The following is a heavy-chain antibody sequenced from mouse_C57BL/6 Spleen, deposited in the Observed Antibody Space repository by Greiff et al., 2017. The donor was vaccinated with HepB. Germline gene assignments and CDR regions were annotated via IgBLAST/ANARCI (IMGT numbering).Heavy chain of an antibody. CDR2: ISDGGSYT. CDR1: GFTFSSYA. Sequence: EVQRVESGGGLVKPGGSLKLSCAASGFTFSSYAMSWVRQTPEKRLEWVATISDGGSYTYYPDNVKGRFTISRDNAKNNLYLQMSHLKSEDTAMYYCARSNYGSSRYWYFDVWGTRTTVTVSS. D-gene: IGHD1-1*01. J-gene: IGHJ1*03. CDR3: ARSNYGSSRYWYFDV. V-gene: IGHV5-4*01.